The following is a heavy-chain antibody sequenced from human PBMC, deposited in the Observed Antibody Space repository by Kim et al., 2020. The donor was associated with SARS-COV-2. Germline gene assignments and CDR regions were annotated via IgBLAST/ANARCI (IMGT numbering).Heavy chain of an antibody. CDR1: GGSISSGGYY. J-gene: IGHJ6*02. Sequence: SETLSLTCTVSGGSISSGGYYWSWIRQHPGKGLEWIGYIYYSGSTYYNPSLKSRVTISVDTSKNQFSLKLSSVTAADTAVYYCARDGGRAAATHYYYGMDVWGQGTTVTVSS. D-gene: IGHD2-15*01. CDR2: IYYSGST. CDR3: ARDGGRAAATHYYYGMDV. V-gene: IGHV4-31*03.